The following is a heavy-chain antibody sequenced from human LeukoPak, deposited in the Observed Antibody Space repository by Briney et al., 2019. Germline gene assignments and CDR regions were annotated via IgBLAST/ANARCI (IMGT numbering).Heavy chain of an antibody. CDR1: GFTFSSYS. CDR2: ISSSSYI. D-gene: IGHD5-18*01. Sequence: GGSLRLSCAASGFTFSSYSMNWVRQAPGKGLEWVSSISSSSYIYYADSVKGRFTISRDNAKNSLYLQMNSLRAEDTAVYYCARDRDTDGMDVWGKGTTVTVSS. CDR3: ARDRDTDGMDV. V-gene: IGHV3-21*01. J-gene: IGHJ6*04.